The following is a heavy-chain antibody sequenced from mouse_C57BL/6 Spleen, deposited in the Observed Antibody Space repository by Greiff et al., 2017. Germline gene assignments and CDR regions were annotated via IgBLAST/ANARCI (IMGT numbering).Heavy chain of an antibody. V-gene: IGHV2-2*01. CDR3: ARSSYYSNYDWYFDV. CDR2: IWSGGST. CDR1: GFSLTSYG. J-gene: IGHJ1*03. Sequence: QVQLQQSGPGLVQPSQSLSITCTVSGFSLTSYGVHWVRQSPGKGLEWLGVIWSGGSTDYNAAFISRLSISKDNSKSQVFLKMNSLQTDDTAMYYCARSSYYSNYDWYFDVWGTGTTVTVSS. D-gene: IGHD2-5*01.